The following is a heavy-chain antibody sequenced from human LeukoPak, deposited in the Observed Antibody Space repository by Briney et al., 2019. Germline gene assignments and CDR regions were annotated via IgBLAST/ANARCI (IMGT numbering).Heavy chain of an antibody. CDR2: IIPIFGTA. CDR1: GGTFSSYA. Sequence: SVKVSCKASGGTFSSYAISWVRQAPGQGLEWMGGIIPIFGTANYAQKFQGRVTITADESTSTAYMELSSLRSDDTAVYYCARDALLITFGGVIDYWGQGTLVTVSS. V-gene: IGHV1-69*01. D-gene: IGHD3-16*02. CDR3: ARDALLITFGGVIDY. J-gene: IGHJ4*02.